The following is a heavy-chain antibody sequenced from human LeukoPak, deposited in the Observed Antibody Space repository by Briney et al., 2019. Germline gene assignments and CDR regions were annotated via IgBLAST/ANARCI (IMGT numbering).Heavy chain of an antibody. V-gene: IGHV4-30-4*01. CDR2: IYHTGST. J-gene: IGHJ6*02. Sequence: SQTLSLTCTVSGGSISSGDYYWTWIRQPPGKGLEWIGYIYHTGSTYYNPSLRSRVTISVDTSKNQFSLKLSSVTAADTAVYYCARRDRGGYYGMDVWGQGTTVTVSS. D-gene: IGHD3-16*01. CDR3: ARRDRGGYYGMDV. CDR1: GGSISSGDYY.